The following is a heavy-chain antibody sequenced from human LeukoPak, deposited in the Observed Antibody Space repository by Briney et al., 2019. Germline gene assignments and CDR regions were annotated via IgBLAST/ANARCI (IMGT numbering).Heavy chain of an antibody. J-gene: IGHJ6*02. D-gene: IGHD6-19*01. CDR1: GYTFTSYA. Sequence: ASVKVSCKASGYTFTSYAMHWVRQAPGQRLEWMGWINAGNGNTKYSQKFQGRVTITRDTSASTAYMELSSLRSEDTAVYYCARGEQWLHARNYYYYGMDVWGQGTTVTVSS. V-gene: IGHV1-3*01. CDR3: ARGEQWLHARNYYYYGMDV. CDR2: INAGNGNT.